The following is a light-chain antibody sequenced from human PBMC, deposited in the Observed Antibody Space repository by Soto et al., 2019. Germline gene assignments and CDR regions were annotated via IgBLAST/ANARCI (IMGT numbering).Light chain of an antibody. CDR2: GAS. Sequence: EIVLTQSPGTLSLSPGERATLSCRASQSVSSSFLAWYQQKPGQAPRLLIYGASSRATGIPDRFSGSGSGTDFTLTISGPAPEDFAVYYCQQYVSSPWTFGQGTKAEIK. V-gene: IGKV3-20*01. CDR1: QSVSSSF. J-gene: IGKJ1*01. CDR3: QQYVSSPWT.